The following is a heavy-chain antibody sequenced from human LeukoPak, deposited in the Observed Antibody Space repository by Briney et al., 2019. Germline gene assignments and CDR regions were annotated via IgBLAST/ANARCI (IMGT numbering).Heavy chain of an antibody. CDR1: GVTFSSFD. CDR2: IGTASDT. V-gene: IGHV3-13*01. CDR3: ARGPPRGKYYYMDV. Sequence: PGGSLRLSCAASGVTFSSFDMHWVRQPTGHGLECVSTIGTASDTFYPGSVEGRFTLSRDNAKNSLYLQMNSLPAGDRAVYYCARGPPRGKYYYMDVWGKGTTVTVSS. J-gene: IGHJ6*03. D-gene: IGHD1-1*01.